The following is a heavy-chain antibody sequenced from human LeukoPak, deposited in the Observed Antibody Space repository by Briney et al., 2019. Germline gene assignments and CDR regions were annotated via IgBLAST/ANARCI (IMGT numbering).Heavy chain of an antibody. D-gene: IGHD3-22*01. CDR1: GFTFSTYA. CDR2: ISGSGGST. CDR3: AKRPYDSSGYVDY. Sequence: GGSLRLSCAASGFTFSTYAMTWVRQAPGEGLEWVSGISGSGGSTYYADSVKGRFTISRDNSKNTLYLQMNSLRAEDTAVYYCAKRPYDSSGYVDYWGQGTLVTVSS. V-gene: IGHV3-23*01. J-gene: IGHJ4*02.